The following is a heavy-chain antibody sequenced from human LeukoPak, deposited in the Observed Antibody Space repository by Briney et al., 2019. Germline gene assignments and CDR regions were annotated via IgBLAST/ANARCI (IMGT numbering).Heavy chain of an antibody. CDR3: ARGLGLRLRPSRFDP. V-gene: IGHV1-18*01. CDR1: GYTFINHG. D-gene: IGHD3-16*01. J-gene: IGHJ5*02. Sequence: GASVKVSCKTSGYTFINHGIGWVRQAPGQRLEWMGWISAYTGDTHYVQKFNDRVTMTIDTSTSTAYMELASLRSDDTAFYYCARGLGLRLRPSRFDPWGQGTLVTVSS. CDR2: ISAYTGDT.